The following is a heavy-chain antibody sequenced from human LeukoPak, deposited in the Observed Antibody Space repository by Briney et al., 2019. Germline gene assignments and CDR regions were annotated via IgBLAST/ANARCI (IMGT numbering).Heavy chain of an antibody. CDR3: AKDDGYDFWSGYLFDY. D-gene: IGHD3-3*01. V-gene: IGHV3-23*01. CDR1: GFTFSNAW. Sequence: GGSLRLSCAASGFTFSNAWMSWVRQAPGKGLEWVSAISGSGGSTYYADSVKGRFTISRDNSKNTLYLQMNSLRAEDTAVYYCAKDDGYDFWSGYLFDYWGQGTLVTVSS. J-gene: IGHJ4*02. CDR2: ISGSGGST.